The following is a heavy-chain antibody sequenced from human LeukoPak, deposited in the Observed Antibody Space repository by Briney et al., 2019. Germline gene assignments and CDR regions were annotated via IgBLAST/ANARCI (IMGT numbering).Heavy chain of an antibody. Sequence: SETLSLTCTVSGGSISSSSYYWGWIRQPAGKGLEWIGRIYTSGSTNYNPSLNSRVTMSINTSKNQFSLQLNSVTAADTAIYFCAKDYGDYNIDYWGQGTLVTVSS. CDR3: AKDYGDYNIDY. V-gene: IGHV4-61*02. CDR2: IYTSGST. D-gene: IGHD4-17*01. CDR1: GGSISSSSYY. J-gene: IGHJ4*02.